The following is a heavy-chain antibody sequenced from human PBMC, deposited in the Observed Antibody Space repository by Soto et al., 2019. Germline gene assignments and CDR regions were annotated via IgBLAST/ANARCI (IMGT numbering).Heavy chain of an antibody. CDR1: GFTFSSYA. D-gene: IGHD6-13*01. Sequence: QVQLVESGGGVVQPGRSLRLSCAASGFTFSSYAMHWVRQAPGKGLEWVAVISYDGSNKYYADSVKGRFTISRDNSKNTLYLQMNSLRAEDTAAYYCARDSRIAAAFYYYGMDVWGQGTTVTVSS. CDR2: ISYDGSNK. V-gene: IGHV3-30-3*01. J-gene: IGHJ6*02. CDR3: ARDSRIAAAFYYYGMDV.